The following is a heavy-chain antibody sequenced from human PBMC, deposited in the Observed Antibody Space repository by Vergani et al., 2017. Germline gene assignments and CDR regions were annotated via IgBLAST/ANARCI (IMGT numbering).Heavy chain of an antibody. D-gene: IGHD3-3*01. V-gene: IGHV3-30-3*01. J-gene: IGHJ3*02. CDR2: ISYDGSNK. CDR1: GFTFSSYA. Sequence: QVQLVESGGGVVQPGRSLRLSCAASGFTFSSYAMHWVRQAPGKGLEWVAVISYDGSNKYYADSVKGRLTISRDNSKNTLYLQMNSLRAEDTAVYYCASTGITIFGVANGAFDIWGQGTMVTVSS. CDR3: ASTGITIFGVANGAFDI.